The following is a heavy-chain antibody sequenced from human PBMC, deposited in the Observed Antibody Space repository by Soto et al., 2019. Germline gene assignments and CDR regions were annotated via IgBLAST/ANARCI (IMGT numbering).Heavy chain of an antibody. Sequence: PGGSLRLSCAASGFPFSSYAMSWVRKAPGKGLEWVSAISGSGGSTYYADSVKGRFTISRDNSKNTLYLQMNSLRAEDTAVYYCAKTALSTVTSYYYYMDVWGKGTTVTVSS. CDR1: GFPFSSYA. D-gene: IGHD4-17*01. CDR3: AKTALSTVTSYYYYMDV. CDR2: ISGSGGST. V-gene: IGHV3-23*01. J-gene: IGHJ6*03.